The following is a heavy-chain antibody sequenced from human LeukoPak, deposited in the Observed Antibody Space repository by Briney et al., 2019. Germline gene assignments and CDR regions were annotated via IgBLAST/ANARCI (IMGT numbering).Heavy chain of an antibody. Sequence: PGGSLRLSCAASGFTFSDYYVSWVRQAPGKGLEWVSIIYSGGSTYYADSVKGRFTISRDISTSTLYLQMNSLRAEDTAVYYCARGDYYDTGDYYRRAFDIWGQGTMVAVSS. J-gene: IGHJ3*02. CDR1: GFTFSDYY. CDR3: ARGDYYDTGDYYRRAFDI. V-gene: IGHV3-66*01. D-gene: IGHD3-22*01. CDR2: IYSGGST.